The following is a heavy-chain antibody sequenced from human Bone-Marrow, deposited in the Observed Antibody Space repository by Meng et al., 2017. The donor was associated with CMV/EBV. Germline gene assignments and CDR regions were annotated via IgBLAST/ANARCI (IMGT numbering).Heavy chain of an antibody. V-gene: IGHV3-30*18. CDR2: ISYDGSNK. CDR1: GGSISSSS. CDR3: AKDFEARAAGTGFDY. D-gene: IGHD6-13*01. J-gene: IGHJ4*02. Sequence: LSLTCTVSGGSISSSSYYWGWIRQAPGKGLEWVAVISYDGSNKYYADSVKGRFTISRDNSKNTLYLQMNSLRAEDTAVYYCAKDFEARAAGTGFDYWGQGTRVTGYS.